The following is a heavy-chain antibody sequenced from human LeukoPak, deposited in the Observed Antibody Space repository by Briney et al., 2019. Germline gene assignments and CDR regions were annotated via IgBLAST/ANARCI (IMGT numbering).Heavy chain of an antibody. D-gene: IGHD3-22*01. CDR3: AKDRDYYDSSGYCYSPYFDY. V-gene: IGHV3-23*01. CDR2: ISGSGGST. CDR1: GFTFSSYA. J-gene: IGHJ4*02. Sequence: GGSLRLSCAASGFTFSSYAMSWVRQAPGKGLEWVSAISGSGGSTYYADSVKGRFTISRDNSKNTLYLQMNSLRAEDTAVYYCAKDRDYYDSSGYCYSPYFDYWGQGTLVTVSS.